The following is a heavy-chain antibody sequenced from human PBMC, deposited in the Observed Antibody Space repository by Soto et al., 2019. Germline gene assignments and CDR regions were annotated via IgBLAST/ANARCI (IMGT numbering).Heavy chain of an antibody. Sequence: PGGSLRLSCAASGFTFSSYAMHWLRQAPGKGLEWVAVISYDGSNKYYGDSVKGRFTISRDNSKNTLFLQMSSLRAEDTAVYYCYGKRAMASLHGGAFDKWGQGTMVTVSS. D-gene: IGHD1-26*01. CDR3: YGKRAMASLHGGAFDK. J-gene: IGHJ3*02. CDR2: ISYDGSNK. CDR1: GFTFSSYA. V-gene: IGHV3-30*03.